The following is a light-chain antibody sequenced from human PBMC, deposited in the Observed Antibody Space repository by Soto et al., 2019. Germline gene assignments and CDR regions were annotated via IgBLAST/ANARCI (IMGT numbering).Light chain of an antibody. V-gene: IGKV1-5*03. J-gene: IGKJ1*01. CDR1: QSISSW. CDR2: KAS. CDR3: QQYNSQWT. Sequence: DIQLTQSPYTLSASVGDRVTLTCRASQSISSWLAWYQQKPGKAPKLLIYKASSLESGVPSRFSGSGSGTEFTLTISSLQPDDFATYYCQQYNSQWTFGQGTKVDIK.